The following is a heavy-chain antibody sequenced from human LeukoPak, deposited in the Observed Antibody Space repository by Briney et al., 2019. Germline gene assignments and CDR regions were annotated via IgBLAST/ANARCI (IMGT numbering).Heavy chain of an antibody. CDR1: GGTFSSYT. CDR2: IIPILGIA. D-gene: IGHD2-15*01. Sequence: GASVKVSCKASGGTFSSYTISRVRQAPGQGLEWMGRIIPILGIANYAQKFQGRVTITADKSTSTAYMELSSLRSEDTAVYYCAVAATPVLNPSAEYFQHWGQGTLVTVSS. CDR3: AVAATPVLNPSAEYFQH. V-gene: IGHV1-69*02. J-gene: IGHJ1*01.